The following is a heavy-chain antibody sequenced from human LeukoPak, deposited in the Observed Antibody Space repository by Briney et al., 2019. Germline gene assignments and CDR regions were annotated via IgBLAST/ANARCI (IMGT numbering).Heavy chain of an antibody. CDR3: ARSAMGGYSKLDAFDI. CDR2: IYYSGST. V-gene: IGHV4-31*03. D-gene: IGHD5-12*01. CDR1: GGSISSGGYY. J-gene: IGHJ3*02. Sequence: SQTLSLTCTVSGGSISSGGYYWSWIRQHPGKGLELIGYIYYSGSTYYNPPLKSRVTISVDTSKSQFSLKLSSVTAADTAVYYCARSAMGGYSKLDAFDIWGQGTMVTVSS.